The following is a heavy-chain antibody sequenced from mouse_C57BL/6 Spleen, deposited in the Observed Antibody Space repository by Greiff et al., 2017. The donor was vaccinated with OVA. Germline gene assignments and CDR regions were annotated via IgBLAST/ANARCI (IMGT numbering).Heavy chain of an antibody. J-gene: IGHJ3*01. V-gene: IGHV1-72*01. CDR3: ARGDLYSNPFAY. CDR2: IDPNSGGT. CDR1: GYTFTSYW. D-gene: IGHD2-5*01. Sequence: QVQLKQPGAELVKPGASVKLSCKASGYTFTSYWMHWVKQRPGRGLEWIGRIDPNSGGTKYNEKFKSKATLTVDKPSSTAYMQLSSLTSEDSAVYYCARGDLYSNPFAYWGKGTLVTVSA.